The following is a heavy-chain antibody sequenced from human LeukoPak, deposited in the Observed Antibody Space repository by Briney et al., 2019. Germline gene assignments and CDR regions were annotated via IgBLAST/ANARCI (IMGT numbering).Heavy chain of an antibody. V-gene: IGHV4-61*02. CDR3: ARATVTTALLDY. CDR1: GGSISSGSYY. J-gene: IGHJ4*02. Sequence: SQTLSLTCTVSGGSISSGSYYWSWIRQPAGKGLEWIGRIYTSGSTNYNPSLKRRVTISVDTSKNQFSLKLSSVTAADTAVYYCARATVTTALLDYWGQGTLVTVSS. D-gene: IGHD4-17*01. CDR2: IYTSGST.